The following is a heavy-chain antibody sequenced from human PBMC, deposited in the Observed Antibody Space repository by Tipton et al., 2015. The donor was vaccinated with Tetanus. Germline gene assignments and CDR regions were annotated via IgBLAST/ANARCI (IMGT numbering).Heavy chain of an antibody. Sequence: TLSLTCTVSGGSISSYYWSWIRQPPGKGLEWIGYIFYSGNTNYNPSLKTRVTISVDKSKNQFSLKLSSVTAADTAVYYCARDRISNYRDAFEIWGQGTMVTVSS. V-gene: IGHV4-59*12. CDR2: IFYSGNT. J-gene: IGHJ3*02. CDR1: GGSISSYY. CDR3: ARDRISNYRDAFEI. D-gene: IGHD3-3*02.